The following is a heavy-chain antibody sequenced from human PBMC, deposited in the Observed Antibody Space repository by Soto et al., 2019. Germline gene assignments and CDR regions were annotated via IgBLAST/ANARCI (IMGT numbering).Heavy chain of an antibody. D-gene: IGHD6-19*01. J-gene: IGHJ4*02. V-gene: IGHV4-34*01. CDR1: GGSFSGYY. Sequence: SETLSLTCAVYGGSFSGYYWSWIRQPPGKGLEWIGEINHSGSTNYNPSLKSRVTISVDTSKNQFPLKLSSVTAADTAVYYCARATQWLVSRGFDYWGQGTLVTVSS. CDR3: ARATQWLVSRGFDY. CDR2: INHSGST.